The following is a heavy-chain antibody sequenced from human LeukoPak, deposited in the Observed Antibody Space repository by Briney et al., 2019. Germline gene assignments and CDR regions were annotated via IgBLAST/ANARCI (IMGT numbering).Heavy chain of an antibody. CDR3: ARSPHPYYDSSGYSLNY. D-gene: IGHD3-22*01. CDR2: IYYSGST. J-gene: IGHJ4*02. Sequence: SETLSLTCTVSGGSISSYYWSWIRQPPGKGLEWIGYIYYSGSTNYNHSLKSRDTISVDTPKNHISLKLSSVSAADTAVYYCARSPHPYYDSSGYSLNYWGQGTLVTVSS. V-gene: IGHV4-59*08. CDR1: GGSISSYY.